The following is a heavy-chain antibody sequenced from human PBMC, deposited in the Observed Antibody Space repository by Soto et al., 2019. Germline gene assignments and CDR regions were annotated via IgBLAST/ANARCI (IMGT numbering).Heavy chain of an antibody. CDR2: ISWNSGSI. J-gene: IGHJ6*02. V-gene: IGHV3-9*01. CDR1: GFTFDDYA. D-gene: IGHD2-15*01. CDR3: AKDLGYCSGGSCVLRENYYYYGMDV. Sequence: GGSLRLSCAASGFTFDDYAMHWVRQAPGKGLEWVSGISWNSGSIGYADSVKGRFTISRDNAKNSLYLQMNSLRAEDTALYYCAKDLGYCSGGSCVLRENYYYYGMDVWGQGTTVTVSS.